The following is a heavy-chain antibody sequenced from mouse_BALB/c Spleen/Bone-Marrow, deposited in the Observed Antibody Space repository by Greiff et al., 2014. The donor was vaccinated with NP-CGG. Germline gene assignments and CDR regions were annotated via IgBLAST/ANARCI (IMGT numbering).Heavy chain of an antibody. Sequence: VQLQQSGPELVRPGISVKLSCKGSGYTFSAYAMHWVKQSHAKSLEWIGLISTYSGNTHYNQNFKGKATMTVDKSSSTAYMELARLTSEDSSIYYCARNFYGSSYLDYWGQGTTLTVSS. J-gene: IGHJ2*01. V-gene: IGHV1-67*01. CDR2: ISTYSGNT. CDR3: ARNFYGSSYLDY. D-gene: IGHD1-1*01. CDR1: GYTFSAYA.